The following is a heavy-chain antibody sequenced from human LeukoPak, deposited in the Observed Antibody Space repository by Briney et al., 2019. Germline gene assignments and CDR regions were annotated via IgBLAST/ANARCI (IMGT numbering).Heavy chain of an antibody. J-gene: IGHJ4*02. CDR2: VYFNGNT. D-gene: IGHD3-16*01. V-gene: IGHV4-31*03. Sequence: SQTLSLTCSVSGGSMYSGGLYWTWIRQHPERGLEWIGYVYFNGNTAYNPSLQSRIAISIDTSKNQFFLNLTSVTAADTAVYYCVRNLFGGQFDFWGRGVLVTVSS. CDR1: GGSMYSGGLY. CDR3: VRNLFGGQFDF.